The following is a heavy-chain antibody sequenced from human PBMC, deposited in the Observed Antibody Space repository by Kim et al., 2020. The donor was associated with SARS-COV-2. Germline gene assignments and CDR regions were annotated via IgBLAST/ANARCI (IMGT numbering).Heavy chain of an antibody. D-gene: IGHD3-10*01. J-gene: IGHJ4*02. Sequence: SYAQKFQGRVTMTRDTSTGTVYMELSSLRSEDTAVYYCAAGMLWFGEFDYWGQGTLVTVSS. CDR3: AAGMLWFGEFDY. V-gene: IGHV1-46*01.